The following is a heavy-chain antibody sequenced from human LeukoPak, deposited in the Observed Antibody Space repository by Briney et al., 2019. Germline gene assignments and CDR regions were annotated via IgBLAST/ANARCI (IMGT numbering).Heavy chain of an antibody. CDR1: GFTFSNAW. D-gene: IGHD3-10*01. Sequence: GGSLRLSCAASGFTFSNAWMSWVRQAPGKGLEWVGRMKSKTDGGTIDYAAPVKGRFTISRDDSKNMLYLQMSSLKIEDTAVYYCARMGFAGYWGQGSLVIVSS. J-gene: IGHJ4*02. CDR3: ARMGFAGY. CDR2: MKSKTDGGTI. V-gene: IGHV3-15*01.